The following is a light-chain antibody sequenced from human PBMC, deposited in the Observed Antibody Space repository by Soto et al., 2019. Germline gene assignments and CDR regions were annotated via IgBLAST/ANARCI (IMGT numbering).Light chain of an antibody. CDR1: STDIGTYNS. Sequence: QSALTQPASVSGSPGRSITISCTGTSTDIGTYNSVSWYQHHPGKAPKLLIFEVIDRPSGVSDRFSGSKSGNTASLTISSLQFEDEADYYCCSYTTTYTLVFGGGTTLTV. CDR2: EVI. CDR3: CSYTTTYTLV. V-gene: IGLV2-14*01. J-gene: IGLJ3*02.